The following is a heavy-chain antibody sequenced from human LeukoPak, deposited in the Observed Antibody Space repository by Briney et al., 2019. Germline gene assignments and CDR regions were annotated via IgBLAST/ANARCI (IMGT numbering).Heavy chain of an antibody. D-gene: IGHD2-21*02. CDR2: VHSCGGT. Sequence: SETLSLTCTVSGGSMTGYYWAWIRQPPGKRLEGIGYVHSCGGTKYNPSLKSRVTVSIDMSRNQFSLNVRSVTAADTAAYYCTKLSDCGDDCYDRPHWFDPWGQGRLVTVSS. CDR3: TKLSDCGDDCYDRPHWFDP. V-gene: IGHV4-59*08. CDR1: GGSMTGYY. J-gene: IGHJ5*02.